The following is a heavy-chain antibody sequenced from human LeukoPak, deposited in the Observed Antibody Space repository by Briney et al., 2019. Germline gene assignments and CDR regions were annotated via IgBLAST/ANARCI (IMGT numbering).Heavy chain of an antibody. V-gene: IGHV1-46*01. D-gene: IGHD5-24*01. J-gene: IGHJ2*01. Sequence: GASVKVSCKASGYTFTSYYMHWVRQAPGQGLEWMGIINPSGGSTSYAQKFQGRVTMTRDTSTSTVYMELSSLRSEDTAVYYCARDWGRMATIPEAWYFDLWGRGTLVTVSS. CDR2: INPSGGST. CDR1: GYTFTSYY. CDR3: ARDWGRMATIPEAWYFDL.